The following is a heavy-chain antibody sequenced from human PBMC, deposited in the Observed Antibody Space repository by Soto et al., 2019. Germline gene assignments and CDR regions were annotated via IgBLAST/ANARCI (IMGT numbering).Heavy chain of an antibody. CDR1: GFTFSSSD. J-gene: IGHJ3*02. Sequence: QVQLVESGGGVVQPGRSLRLSCAASGFTFSSSDMHWVRQAPGKGLEWVAFIPYDGSNKYYADSVKGRFTISRDNSKNTLYLQMNTLRAEDTALYSCANRNYTYAFDIWGQGTVVTVSS. CDR3: ANRNYTYAFDI. D-gene: IGHD1-7*01. V-gene: IGHV3-30-3*01. CDR2: IPYDGSNK.